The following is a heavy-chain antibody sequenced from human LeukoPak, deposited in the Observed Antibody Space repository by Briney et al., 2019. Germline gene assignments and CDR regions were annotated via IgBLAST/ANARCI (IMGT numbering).Heavy chain of an antibody. Sequence: GGSLRLSCAASGFTFSNAWMTWVRQAPGKGLEWVGRIKSKTEGETTDYAELVKGRFTISRDDSKNTAYLQMNSLKTEDTAVYYCTRYSNWNYGYWYFDLWGRGTLVTVSS. CDR3: TRYSNWNYGYWYFDL. CDR1: GFTFSNAW. D-gene: IGHD1-7*01. CDR2: IKSKTEGETT. V-gene: IGHV3-15*01. J-gene: IGHJ2*01.